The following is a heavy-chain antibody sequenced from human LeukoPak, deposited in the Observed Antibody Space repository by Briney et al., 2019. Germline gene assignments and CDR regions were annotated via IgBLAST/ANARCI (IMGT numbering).Heavy chain of an antibody. J-gene: IGHJ5*02. D-gene: IGHD1-20*01. Sequence: PSETLSLTCTVSGGSISSYYWSWIRQPPGKGLEWIGYIYYRGSTSYNPSLKSRVTISVDTSKNQFSLKLSSVTAADTAVYYCARGVTVTTWDPWFDTWGQGTLVTVSS. V-gene: IGHV4-59*01. CDR1: GGSISSYY. CDR3: ARGVTVTTWDPWFDT. CDR2: IYYRGST.